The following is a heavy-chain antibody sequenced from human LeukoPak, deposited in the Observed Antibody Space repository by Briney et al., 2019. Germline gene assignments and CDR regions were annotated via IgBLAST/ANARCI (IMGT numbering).Heavy chain of an antibody. J-gene: IGHJ3*02. CDR1: GFTFSNYW. D-gene: IGHD3-3*01. CDR3: ARDTDDFQGLDI. CDR2: INLDGRQR. V-gene: IGHV3-7*01. Sequence: GGSLRLSCVVSGFTFSNYWMSWVRQAPGKGLEWVANINLDGRQRFYVDSVKGRFTVSRASTENSLYLQMNSLRVEDTAVYYCARDTDDFQGLDIWGQGTVVTVSS.